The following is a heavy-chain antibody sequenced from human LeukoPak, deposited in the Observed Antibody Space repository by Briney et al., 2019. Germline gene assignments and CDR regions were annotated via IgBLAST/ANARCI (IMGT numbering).Heavy chain of an antibody. Sequence: SQTLSLTCTVSGGSIGSGSYYWSWIRQPAGKGLEWIGRIYTSGSTNYNPSLKSRVTISVDTSKNQFSLKLSSVTAADTAVYYCARDTVTRYYYYYMDVWGKGTTVTVSS. V-gene: IGHV4-61*02. CDR1: GGSIGSGSYY. J-gene: IGHJ6*03. CDR3: ARDTVTRYYYYYMDV. D-gene: IGHD4-11*01. CDR2: IYTSGST.